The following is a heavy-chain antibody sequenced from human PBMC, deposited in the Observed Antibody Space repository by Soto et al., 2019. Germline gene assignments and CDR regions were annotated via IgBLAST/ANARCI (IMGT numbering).Heavy chain of an antibody. J-gene: IGHJ3*02. D-gene: IGHD6-19*01. CDR2: ISAGGDST. V-gene: IGHV3-23*01. CDR1: GYAFSTYA. CDR3: ARVKAQILSSGWYGGDDI. Sequence: PGGSLRLSCAASGYAFSTYAMTWVRQAPGKGLEWVSTISAGGDSTFYGDSVKGRFTISRDNSKNTLYLQGNGLGAEDTAVYYCARVKAQILSSGWYGGDDIWGQGTMVTVSS.